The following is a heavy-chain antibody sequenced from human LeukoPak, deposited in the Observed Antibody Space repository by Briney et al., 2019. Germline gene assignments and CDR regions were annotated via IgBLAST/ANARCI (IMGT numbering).Heavy chain of an antibody. CDR3: ARDLMDYDVSTGLHHYYMDV. D-gene: IGHD3-9*01. Sequence: GGSLRLSCVASGFTFSSYWMHWVRRDPRKGLVWVSRINGDGNNINYAASVRGRFTISRDNAKNTLYLQMNTLRVEDTAVYYCARDLMDYDVSTGLHHYYMDVWGQGTTVTVSS. V-gene: IGHV3-74*01. CDR1: GFTFSSYW. J-gene: IGHJ6*02. CDR2: INGDGNNI.